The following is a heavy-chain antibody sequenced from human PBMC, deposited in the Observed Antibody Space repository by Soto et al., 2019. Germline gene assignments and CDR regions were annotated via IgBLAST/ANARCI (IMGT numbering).Heavy chain of an antibody. CDR1: GFTFSSYA. V-gene: IGHV3-23*01. D-gene: IGHD6-25*01. CDR2: ISGSGGST. CDR3: AKDDGGYNYYYYYGMDV. J-gene: IGHJ6*02. Sequence: EVQLLESGGGLVQPGGSLRLSCAASGFTFSSYAMSWVRQAPGKGLEWVSAISGSGGSTYYADSVKGRFTISRDNSKNTLYLQMNSLRAEDTAVYYCAKDDGGYNYYYYYGMDVWGQGTTVTVSS.